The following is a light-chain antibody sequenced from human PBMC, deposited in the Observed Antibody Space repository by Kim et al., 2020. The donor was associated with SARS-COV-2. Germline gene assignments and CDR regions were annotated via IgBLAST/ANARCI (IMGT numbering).Light chain of an antibody. J-gene: IGKJ2*01. CDR3: QQYGSSPYT. Sequence: LSPGERATLSCRASQSVSNNYLAWYQQKPGQTPRLHIYGASSRATGIPDRFSGSGSGTDFTLTISRLEPEDFAVYYCQQYGSSPYTFGQGTKLEI. CDR2: GAS. V-gene: IGKV3-20*01. CDR1: QSVSNNY.